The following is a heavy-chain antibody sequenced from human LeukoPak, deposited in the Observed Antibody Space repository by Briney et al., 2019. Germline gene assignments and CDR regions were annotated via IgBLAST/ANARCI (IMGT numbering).Heavy chain of an antibody. CDR3: AREAAAGYFDY. J-gene: IGHJ4*02. CDR2: INHSGST. V-gene: IGHV4-34*01. Sequence: SETLSLTCAVYGGSFSGYYRSWIRQPPGKGLEWIGEINHSGSTNYNPSLKSRVTISVDTSKNQFSLKLSSVTAADTAVYYCAREAAAGYFDYWGQGTLVTVSS. CDR1: GGSFSGYY. D-gene: IGHD6-13*01.